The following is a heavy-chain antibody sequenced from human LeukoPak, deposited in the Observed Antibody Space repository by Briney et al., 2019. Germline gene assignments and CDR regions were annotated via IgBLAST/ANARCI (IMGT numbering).Heavy chain of an antibody. V-gene: IGHV4-4*07. J-gene: IGHJ4*02. D-gene: IGHD3-22*01. CDR3: ARLQYYYDSNGYYSLYYFDY. CDR1: GDSMNNYY. Sequence: SETLSLTCTVSGDSMNNYYWSWIRQPAGKGLEWVGRIHTSGSTNYNPSLKSRVTISLDTSKNQFSLTLSSVTAADTAVYYCARLQYYYDSNGYYSLYYFDYWGQGTVVTVSS. CDR2: IHTSGST.